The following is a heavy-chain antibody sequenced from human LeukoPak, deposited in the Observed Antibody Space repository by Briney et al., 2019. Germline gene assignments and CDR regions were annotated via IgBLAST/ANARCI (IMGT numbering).Heavy chain of an antibody. CDR3: AREQTTVTEFDY. D-gene: IGHD4-17*01. CDR1: GGSFSGYY. Sequence: SETLSLTCAVYGGSFSGYYWSWIRQPPGKGLEWIGEINHSGSTNYNPSLKSRVTISVDTSKNQFSLKLSSVTAADTAVYYCAREQTTVTEFDYWGQGTLVTVSS. J-gene: IGHJ4*02. CDR2: INHSGST. V-gene: IGHV4-34*01.